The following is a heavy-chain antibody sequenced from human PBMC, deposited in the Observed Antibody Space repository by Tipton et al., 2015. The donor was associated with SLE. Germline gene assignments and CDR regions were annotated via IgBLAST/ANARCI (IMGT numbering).Heavy chain of an antibody. V-gene: IGHV4-31*02. CDR3: ARVGDTAIVDY. CDR2: IYFSGST. J-gene: IGHJ4*02. Sequence: WIRQHPEKGLEWIGYIYFSGSTYYNPSLKSRVSISVDTSENQFSLNLRSMTAADTAVYYCARVGDTAIVDYWGQGTLVTVSS. D-gene: IGHD5-18*01.